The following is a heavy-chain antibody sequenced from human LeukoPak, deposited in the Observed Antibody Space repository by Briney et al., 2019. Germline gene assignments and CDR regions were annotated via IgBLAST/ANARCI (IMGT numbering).Heavy chain of an antibody. D-gene: IGHD2-2*01. V-gene: IGHV3-7*01. CDR3: ARGGRDIVVVPAVAIDY. CDR2: IKQDGSEK. J-gene: IGHJ4*02. Sequence: GGSLRLSCAASGFTFSSYWMGWVRQAPGKGLEWVANIKQDGSEKYYVDSVKGRFTISRDNAKNSLYLQMNSLRAEDTAVYYCARGGRDIVVVPAVAIDYWGQGTLVTVSS. CDR1: GFTFSSYW.